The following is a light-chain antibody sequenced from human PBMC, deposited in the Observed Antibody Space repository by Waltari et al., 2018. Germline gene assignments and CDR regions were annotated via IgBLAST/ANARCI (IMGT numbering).Light chain of an antibody. Sequence: QVTQSPSSLSASVGDRVTITCRASQSISTYLQWYQQKPGKAPKLLITSASSLQRGVPSRFSGSGSGTDFTLTITSLQPEDFATYYCQQSYSAPLTFGGGTKVELK. CDR1: QSISTY. CDR2: SAS. J-gene: IGKJ4*01. CDR3: QQSYSAPLT. V-gene: IGKV1-39*01.